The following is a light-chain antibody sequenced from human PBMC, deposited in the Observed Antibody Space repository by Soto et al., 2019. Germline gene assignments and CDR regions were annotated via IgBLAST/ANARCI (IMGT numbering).Light chain of an antibody. Sequence: DTVLTQSQATLSLCPGDTATLSWLASQSVASDSLARYQQKPGQAPRLLVYGASGRATDIPDRFSGRGSGTVFTLTINRLEPEDFAVYYCQNYDTSPSTFGQGTRLEIK. CDR1: QSVASDS. CDR3: QNYDTSPST. J-gene: IGKJ5*01. CDR2: GAS. V-gene: IGKV3-20*01.